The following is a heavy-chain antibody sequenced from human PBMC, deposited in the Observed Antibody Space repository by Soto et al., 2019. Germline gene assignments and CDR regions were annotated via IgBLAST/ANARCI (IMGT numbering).Heavy chain of an antibody. V-gene: IGHV1-2*02. D-gene: IGHD3-3*01. CDR3: ARGGGVGVAGSAAFDM. Sequence: LHLVQSGAVVKKPGASVTVSCSASGYPVTAYYMHWVRQAPGRGLEWMGGINPATGAAKYTQTFRGRVTMTRDTSTSTGFMELSGLTSEDTAVFYCARGGGVGVAGSAAFDMWGQGTLVTVSS. CDR2: INPATGAA. J-gene: IGHJ3*02. CDR1: GYPVTAYY.